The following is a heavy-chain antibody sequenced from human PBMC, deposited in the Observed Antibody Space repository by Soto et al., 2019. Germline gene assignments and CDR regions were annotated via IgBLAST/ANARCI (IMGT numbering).Heavy chain of an antibody. CDR1: GFTFSSYS. Sequence: GGSLRLSCAACGFTFSSYSMNWVRQAPGKGLEWVSSISSSSSYIYYADSVKGRFTISRDNAKNSLYLQMNSLRAEDTAVYYCARDPLGSGWSDYWGQGTLVTVSS. CDR2: ISSSSSYI. V-gene: IGHV3-21*01. CDR3: ARDPLGSGWSDY. D-gene: IGHD6-19*01. J-gene: IGHJ4*02.